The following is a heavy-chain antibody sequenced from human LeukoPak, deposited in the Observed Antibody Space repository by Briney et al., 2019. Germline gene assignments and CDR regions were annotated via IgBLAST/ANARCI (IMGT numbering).Heavy chain of an antibody. CDR1: GYTFTGYY. D-gene: IGHD3-9*01. V-gene: IGHV1-2*02. Sequence: ASLKVSCKASGYTFTGYYMHWVRQAPGQGLEWMGWINPNSGGTNYAQKFQGRVTMTRDTSISTAYMELSRLRSGDTAVYYCARGVPTYDILTGYYFRWGQGTLVTVSS. CDR2: INPNSGGT. CDR3: ARGVPTYDILTGYYFR. J-gene: IGHJ4*02.